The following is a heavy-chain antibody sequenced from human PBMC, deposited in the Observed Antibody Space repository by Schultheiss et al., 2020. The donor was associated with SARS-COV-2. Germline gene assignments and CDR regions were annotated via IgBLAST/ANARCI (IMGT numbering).Heavy chain of an antibody. CDR3: ARSRGDHYDSSGRYDY. CDR1: GGSFSGYY. D-gene: IGHD3-22*01. Sequence: SQTLSLTCAVYGGSFSGYYWSWVRQPPGKGLEWIGSIYQSGSTFYNSSLKSRVTISVDTSKNQLSVKLSSVTAADTAVYYCARSRGDHYDSSGRYDYWGQGHLVTVSS. CDR2: IYQSGST. J-gene: IGHJ4*02. V-gene: IGHV4-34*01.